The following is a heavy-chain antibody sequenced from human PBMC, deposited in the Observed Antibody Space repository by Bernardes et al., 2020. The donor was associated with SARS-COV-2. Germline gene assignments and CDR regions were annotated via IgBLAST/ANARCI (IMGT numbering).Heavy chain of an antibody. D-gene: IGHD2-15*01. CDR3: AKGLRGGFDY. CDR1: GFTLSSYS. J-gene: IGHJ4*02. V-gene: IGHV3-23*01. CDR2: ISSSGEDT. Sequence: GGSLRLSCAVLGFTLSSYSMSWVRQAPGNGLEWVSVISSSGEDTYYAVSVRGRFTISRDNSKNTLYLQMNSLRAEYTAVYYCAKGLRGGFDYWGQGTLVTVSS.